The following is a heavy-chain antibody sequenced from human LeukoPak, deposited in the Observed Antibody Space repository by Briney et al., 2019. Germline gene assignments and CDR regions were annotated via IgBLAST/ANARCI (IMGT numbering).Heavy chain of an antibody. V-gene: IGHV4-59*01. Sequence: TSETLSLTCPVSGGSISRYYWSWIRRPPGKGMEWIGYIYYIGSHNYNPSRKSRVTISVDTSKNQFSLKLSSVTAADTAVYYCARDRYSGSFPGYYYMDVWGKGTTVTVSS. CDR1: GGSISRYY. CDR3: ARDRYSGSFPGYYYMDV. D-gene: IGHD1-26*01. CDR2: IYYIGSH. J-gene: IGHJ6*03.